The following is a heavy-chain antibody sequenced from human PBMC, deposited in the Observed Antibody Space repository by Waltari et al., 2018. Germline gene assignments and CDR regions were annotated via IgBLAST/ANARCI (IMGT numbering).Heavy chain of an antibody. V-gene: IGHV1-2*02. D-gene: IGHD6-13*01. Sequence: QVQPVQSATEMTKHGASVKVSCTASGYTCTDHYLYWLRPAPGQGLEWMGWINPNRGGTNYAQKFQGRVTMTTDTSISTVYMELSSLRSDDTAMYYCARVRDSSTWPPLDAFDLWGQGTMVTVSS. CDR3: ARVRDSSTWPPLDAFDL. CDR1: GYTCTDHY. J-gene: IGHJ3*01. CDR2: INPNRGGT.